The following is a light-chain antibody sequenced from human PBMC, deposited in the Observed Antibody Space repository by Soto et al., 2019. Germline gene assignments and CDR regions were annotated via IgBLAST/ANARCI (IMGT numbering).Light chain of an antibody. CDR3: QQRRNWPVT. CDR2: DAS. CDR1: QSVSSY. Sequence: IVLTQSPATLSLSPGERATLSCRASQSVSSYLAWYQQKPGQAPRLLIYDASNRATGIPARFSGSGSGTDFTLTISSLEPEDFEVYYCQQRRNWPVTFGGWTKVEIK. V-gene: IGKV3-11*01. J-gene: IGKJ4*01.